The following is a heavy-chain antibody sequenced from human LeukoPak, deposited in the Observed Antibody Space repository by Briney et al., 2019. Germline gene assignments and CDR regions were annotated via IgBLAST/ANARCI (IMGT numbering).Heavy chain of an antibody. CDR2: IYYSGST. CDR1: GGSISSGGYF. D-gene: IGHD6-13*01. J-gene: IGHJ4*02. V-gene: IGHV4-31*03. Sequence: SETLSLTFTVSGGSISSGGYFWSWIRQHPGKGLEWIGYIYYSGSTHYNPSLKNRVTISVDTSKNQFSLKLTSVTAADTAVYYCARSPLAAAKFDYWGQGTLVTVSS. CDR3: ARSPLAAAKFDY.